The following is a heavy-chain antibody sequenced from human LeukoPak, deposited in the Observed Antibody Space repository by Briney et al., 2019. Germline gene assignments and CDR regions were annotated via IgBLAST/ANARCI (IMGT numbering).Heavy chain of an antibody. Sequence: TSETLSLTCTVSGGSVSSYYWSWIRQPPGKGLEWIGYIYYSGSTNYNPSLKSRVTISVDTSKNQFSLKLSSVTAADTAVYYRARKPFVDVWGQGTTVTVSS. CDR1: GGSVSSYY. J-gene: IGHJ6*02. CDR2: IYYSGST. CDR3: ARKPFVDV. V-gene: IGHV4-59*02. D-gene: IGHD3-16*01.